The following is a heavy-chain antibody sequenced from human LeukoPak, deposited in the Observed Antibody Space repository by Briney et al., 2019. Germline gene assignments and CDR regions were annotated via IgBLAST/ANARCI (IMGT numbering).Heavy chain of an antibody. J-gene: IGHJ4*02. V-gene: IGHV3-21*01. Sequence: GGSLRLSCAASGFTFGSYSMDWVRQAPTKGLEWVSSIYSSGRYIYYADSVKGRFTISRDNAKNSLYLQMNSLRAEDTAVYYCARGGGSRDGLTRSFDYWGQGTVVTVSS. D-gene: IGHD5-24*01. CDR2: IYSSGRYI. CDR3: ARGGGSRDGLTRSFDY. CDR1: GFTFGSYS.